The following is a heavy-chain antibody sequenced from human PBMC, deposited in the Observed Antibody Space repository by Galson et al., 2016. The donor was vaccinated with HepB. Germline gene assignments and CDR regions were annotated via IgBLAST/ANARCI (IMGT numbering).Heavy chain of an antibody. D-gene: IGHD3-10*01. J-gene: IGHJ4*02. CDR3: RGSGSYYNTYYFDY. V-gene: IGHV3-30-3*01. Sequence: SLRLSCAASGFTFSSSAMHWVRQAPGRGLEWVALISYDGSNKYYADSVKGRFTISRNNSKNTLYLQMISLRAEDSAVYYCRGSGSYYNTYYFDYWGQGTLVTVSS. CDR1: GFTFSSSA. CDR2: ISYDGSNK.